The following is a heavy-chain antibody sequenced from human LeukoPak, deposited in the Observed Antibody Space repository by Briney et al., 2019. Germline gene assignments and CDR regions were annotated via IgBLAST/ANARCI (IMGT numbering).Heavy chain of an antibody. V-gene: IGHV4-39*01. CDR2: IYYSGST. CDR3: ARSYYYDYRQIDY. CDR1: GDSISTSSYY. D-gene: IGHD3-22*01. J-gene: IGHJ4*02. Sequence: SETLSLTCTVSGDSISTSSYYWGWIRPPPGKGLEWLGSIYYSGSTYYNPSLKSRVTISVDTSKNQFSLTLYSVTAADTAVFYCARSYYYDYRQIDYWGQGTLVTVSS.